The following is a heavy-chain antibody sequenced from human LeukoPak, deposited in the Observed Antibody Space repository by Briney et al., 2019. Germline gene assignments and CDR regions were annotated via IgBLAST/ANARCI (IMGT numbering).Heavy chain of an antibody. J-gene: IGHJ3*01. CDR3: AKDIQLSA. CDR2: IASSGRNT. D-gene: IGHD5-24*01. Sequence: GGSLRLSCAASGFNFNDAAMTWVRQALGKGLEWVSLIASSGRNTYYTDSVRGRFTISRDNSKNTLSLQMNSLRVEDTAMYYCAKDIQLSAWGLGTMVTVSS. V-gene: IGHV3-23*01. CDR1: GFNFNDAA.